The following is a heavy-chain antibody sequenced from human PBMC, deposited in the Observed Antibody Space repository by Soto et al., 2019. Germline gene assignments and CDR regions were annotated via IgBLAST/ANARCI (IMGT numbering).Heavy chain of an antibody. Sequence: EVQLLESGGGLVQPGGSLRLSCAASGFTFSSFAMSWVRQAPGKGLEWVSAIGSRGDSTYYADSVKGRFTISRANSKNTMYLQMNSLRAEDTSVYYCAKDLIYGYNSGRPFDSWGQGTLVTVSS. CDR2: IGSRGDST. CDR1: GFTFSSFA. J-gene: IGHJ4*02. D-gene: IGHD6-19*01. CDR3: AKDLIYGYNSGRPFDS. V-gene: IGHV3-23*01.